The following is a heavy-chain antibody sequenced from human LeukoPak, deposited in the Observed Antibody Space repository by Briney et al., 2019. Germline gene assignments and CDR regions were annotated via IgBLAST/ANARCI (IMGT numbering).Heavy chain of an antibody. CDR1: GGSTSSYY. CDR2: IHYSGST. D-gene: IGHD3-22*01. Sequence: PSETLSLTCTVSGGSTSSYYWSWIRQPPGKGLEWIGYIHYSGSTNYNPSLKSRATISLDTSKNQFSLKLSSVAAADTAVYYCARRRTSGYYYWFDPWGQGTLVTVSS. J-gene: IGHJ5*02. V-gene: IGHV4-59*01. CDR3: ARRRTSGYYYWFDP.